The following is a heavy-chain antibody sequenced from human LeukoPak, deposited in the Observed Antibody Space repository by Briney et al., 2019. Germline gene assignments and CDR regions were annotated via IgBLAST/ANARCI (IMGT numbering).Heavy chain of an antibody. CDR2: IYPGDSDT. J-gene: IGHJ5*02. CDR3: ASGCSSTSCQNWFDP. D-gene: IGHD2-2*01. Sequence: EESLKISCKGSGYRFTSYWIGWVRQMPGKGLEWMGIIYPGDSDTRYSPSFQGQVTISADKSISTAYLQWSSLKASDTAMYYCASGCSSTSCQNWFDPWGQGTLVTVSS. CDR1: GYRFTSYW. V-gene: IGHV5-51*01.